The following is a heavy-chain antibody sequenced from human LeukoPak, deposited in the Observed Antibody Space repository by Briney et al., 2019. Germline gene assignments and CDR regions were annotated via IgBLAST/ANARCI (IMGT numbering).Heavy chain of an antibody. J-gene: IGHJ4*02. D-gene: IGHD2-15*01. CDR1: GDSVSSFY. Sequence: PSETLFLTCSVSGDSVSSFYWNWIRQSPGGGLEWIGNIHYSGSSIYNPSLRSRVTMSIDTSKKQFFLKLTSVTAADTAVYYCVLAHNSNWFDFWGQGTLVTVSS. V-gene: IGHV4-59*08. CDR3: VLAHNSNWFDF. CDR2: IHYSGSS.